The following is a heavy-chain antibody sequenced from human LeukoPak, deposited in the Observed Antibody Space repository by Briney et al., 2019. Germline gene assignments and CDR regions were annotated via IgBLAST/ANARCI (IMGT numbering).Heavy chain of an antibody. CDR3: ARDPNYYDSSGYYYGHLDY. CDR1: GGSISSYY. Sequence: SETLSLTCTVSGGSISSYYWSWIRQPPGKGLEWIGYIYYSGSTNYNPSLKSRVTISVDTSKNQFSLKLSSVTAADTAVYYCARDPNYYDSSGYYYGHLDYWGQGTLVTVSS. CDR2: IYYSGST. V-gene: IGHV4-59*13. J-gene: IGHJ4*02. D-gene: IGHD3-22*01.